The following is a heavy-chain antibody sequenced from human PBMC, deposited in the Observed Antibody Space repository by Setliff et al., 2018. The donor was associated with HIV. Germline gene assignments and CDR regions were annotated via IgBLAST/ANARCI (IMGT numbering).Heavy chain of an antibody. J-gene: IGHJ4*02. CDR3: ARRGYSSGYFDY. CDR2: IYYSGST. D-gene: IGHD6-19*01. CDR1: GGSISSGSYY. Sequence: SETLSLTCTVSGGSISSGSYYWSWIRQPPGKGLEWIGSIYYSGSTYYNPSLKSRVTISVDTSKNQFSLKLSSVAAADTAVYYCARRGYSSGYFDYWGQGMLVTVSS. V-gene: IGHV4-39*01.